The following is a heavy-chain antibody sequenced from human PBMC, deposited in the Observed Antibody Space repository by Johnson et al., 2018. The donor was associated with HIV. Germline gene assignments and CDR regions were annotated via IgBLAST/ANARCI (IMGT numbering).Heavy chain of an antibody. CDR3: ARVPRIEQQLVHAFDI. Sequence: VQLVESGGGLIQPGGSLRLSCAASGFTVSSNYMSWVRQAPGKGLEWVSVIYSGGRTYYADSVKGRFTISRDNSKNTLYLQMNSLRAEDTAVYYCARVPRIEQQLVHAFDIWGQGTMVTVSS. V-gene: IGHV3-53*01. CDR1: GFTVSSNY. D-gene: IGHD6-13*01. J-gene: IGHJ3*02. CDR2: IYSGGRT.